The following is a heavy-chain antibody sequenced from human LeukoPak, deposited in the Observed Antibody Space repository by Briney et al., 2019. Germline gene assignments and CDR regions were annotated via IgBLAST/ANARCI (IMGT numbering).Heavy chain of an antibody. D-gene: IGHD6-6*01. J-gene: IGHJ5*02. CDR1: GYSISSGYY. CDR3: ARVLRGSSSSWFDP. CDR2: IYHSGST. Sequence: SETLSLTCTVSGYSISSGYYWGWIRQPPGKGLEWIGSIYHSGSTYYNPPLKSRVTISVDTSKNQFSLKLSSVTAADTAVYYCARVLRGSSSSWFDPWGQGILVTVSS. V-gene: IGHV4-38-2*02.